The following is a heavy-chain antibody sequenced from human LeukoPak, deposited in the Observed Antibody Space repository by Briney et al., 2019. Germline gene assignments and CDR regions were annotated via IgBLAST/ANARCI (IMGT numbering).Heavy chain of an antibody. D-gene: IGHD2-15*01. V-gene: IGHV5-51*01. CDR3: ARLESGILGYCSGGSCYEYLQH. CDR2: IYPGDSDT. CDR1: GYSFTSYW. Sequence: GESLKISCKGSGYSFTSYWIGWVRQMPGKGLEWMGIIYPGDSDTRYSPSFQGQVTISADKSISTAYLQWSSLKASDTAMYYCARLESGILGYCSGGSCYEYLQHWGQGTLVTVSS. J-gene: IGHJ1*01.